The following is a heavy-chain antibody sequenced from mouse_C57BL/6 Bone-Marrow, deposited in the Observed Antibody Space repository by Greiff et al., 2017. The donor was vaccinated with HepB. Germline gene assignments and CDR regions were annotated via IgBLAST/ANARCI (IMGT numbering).Heavy chain of an antibody. CDR3: ARSGYYGSSYRYFDV. J-gene: IGHJ1*03. V-gene: IGHV14-3*01. CDR1: GFNIKNTY. CDR2: IDPANGNT. D-gene: IGHD1-1*01. Sequence: EVKLVESVAELVRPGASVKLSCTASGFNIKNTYMHWVKQRPEQGLEWIGRIDPANGNTKYAPKFQGKATITADTSSNTAYLQLSSLTSEDTAIYYCARSGYYGSSYRYFDVWGTGTTVTVSS.